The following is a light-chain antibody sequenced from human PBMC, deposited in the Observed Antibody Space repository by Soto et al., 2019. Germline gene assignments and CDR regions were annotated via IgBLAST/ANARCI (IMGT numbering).Light chain of an antibody. CDR2: KAS. CDR3: QQYNNYWT. Sequence: DIQMTQSPSTLSASLGDRVTITCRASQSISSWLAWYQQKPGKAPKLLIYKASSLGSGVPSRFSGSGSGTEFTLTISSLQPDDFATYYCQQYNNYWTFGQGTTVEIK. CDR1: QSISSW. J-gene: IGKJ1*01. V-gene: IGKV1-5*03.